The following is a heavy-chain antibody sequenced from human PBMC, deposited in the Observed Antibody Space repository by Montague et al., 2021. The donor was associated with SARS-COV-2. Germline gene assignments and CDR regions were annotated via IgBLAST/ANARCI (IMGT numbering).Heavy chain of an antibody. D-gene: IGHD2-2*01. CDR3: ARDKAEYIVVVPAVPLAYGMDV. V-gene: IGHV4-39*07. CDR1: GGFISSSSYY. Sequence: SETLSLTCTVSGGFISSSSYYWGWIRQPPGKGLEWIGSIYYSGSTYYNPSLESRVTISVDTSKNQFSLKLSSVTAADTAVYYCARDKAEYIVVVPAVPLAYGMDVWGQGITVTVSS. CDR2: IYYSGST. J-gene: IGHJ6*02.